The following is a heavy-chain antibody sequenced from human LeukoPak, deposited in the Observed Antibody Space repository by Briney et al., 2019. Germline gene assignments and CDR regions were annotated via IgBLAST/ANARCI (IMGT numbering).Heavy chain of an antibody. V-gene: IGHV3-23*01. CDR2: ISGSGGST. CDR3: AKDGKYPPAVAPRY. Sequence: GGSLRLSCAASGFPFNTFAMSWVRQAPGEGLEWVSAISGSGGSTYYADSVKGRFTISRDNSKNTLYLQMNSLRAEDTAVYYCAKDGKYPPAVAPRYWGQGTLVTVSS. J-gene: IGHJ4*02. D-gene: IGHD6-19*01. CDR1: GFPFNTFA.